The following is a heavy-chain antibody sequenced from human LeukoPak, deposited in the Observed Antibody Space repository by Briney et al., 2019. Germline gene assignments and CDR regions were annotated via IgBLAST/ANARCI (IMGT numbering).Heavy chain of an antibody. CDR1: GGTFSSYA. D-gene: IGHD3-16*01. CDR3: VRDQAITLGY. Sequence: SVKVSCKASGGTFSSYAISWVRQAPGQGLEWMGRIIPIFGIANYAQKFQGRVTITADKSTSTAYVELSSLRSEDTAVYYCVRDQAITLGYWGQGTLVSVSS. J-gene: IGHJ4*02. V-gene: IGHV1-69*04. CDR2: IIPIFGIA.